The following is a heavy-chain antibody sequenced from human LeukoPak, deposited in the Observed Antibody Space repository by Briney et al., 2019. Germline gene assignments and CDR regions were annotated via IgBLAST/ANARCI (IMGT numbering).Heavy chain of an antibody. CDR3: STVGSSASDPYDY. J-gene: IGHJ4*02. CDR2: IIPMFGTT. V-gene: IGHV1-69*13. Sequence: ASVKVSCKASGGTFTSYGISWVRQAPGQGLEWMGGIIPMFGTTKYAQKFQGRVTITADQSTRTAYMEMSSLRSEDTGLYYCSTVGSSASDPYDYWGQGTLVTVSS. CDR1: GGTFTSYG. D-gene: IGHD2-2*01.